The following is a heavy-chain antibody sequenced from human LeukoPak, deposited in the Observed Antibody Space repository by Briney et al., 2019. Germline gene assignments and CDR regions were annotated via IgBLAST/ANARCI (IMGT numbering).Heavy chain of an antibody. CDR2: INHSGST. Sequence: SGTLSLTCAVHGGSFSGYYWSWIRQPPGKGLEWIGEINHSGSTNYNPSLKSRVTISVDTSKNQFSLKLSSVTAADTAVYYCARGRQWLVRFDYWGQGTLVTVSS. CDR1: GGSFSGYY. D-gene: IGHD6-19*01. CDR3: ARGRQWLVRFDY. V-gene: IGHV4-34*01. J-gene: IGHJ4*02.